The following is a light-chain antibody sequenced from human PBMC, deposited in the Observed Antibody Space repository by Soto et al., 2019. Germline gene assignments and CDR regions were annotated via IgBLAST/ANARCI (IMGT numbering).Light chain of an antibody. CDR2: EVG. CDR1: SSDVGSYNL. Sequence: QSVLTQPASVSGSPGQSIPLSCTGTSSDVGSYNLGSWYQQHPGKAPQLMIYEVGKRPSGVSNRFSGSKSGNTASLTISGLQAEDEADYYCCSYAGDSTLVFGGGTKLTVL. V-gene: IGLV2-23*02. J-gene: IGLJ3*02. CDR3: CSYAGDSTLV.